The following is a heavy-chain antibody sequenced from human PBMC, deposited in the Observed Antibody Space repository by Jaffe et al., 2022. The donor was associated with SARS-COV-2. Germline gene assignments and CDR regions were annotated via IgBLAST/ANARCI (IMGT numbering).Heavy chain of an antibody. D-gene: IGHD5-12*01. CDR2: IYPGDSDT. Sequence: EVQLVQSGAEVKKTGESLKISCKASGYWFTNYWIAWVRQMPGKGLEWMGIIYPGDSDTRYSPSFQGQVTISADQSISTAYLQWSSLKASDTAMYYCARMTSGNFPFDYWGQGTPVTVSS. CDR3: ARMTSGNFPFDY. CDR1: GYWFTNYW. J-gene: IGHJ4*02. V-gene: IGHV5-51*01.